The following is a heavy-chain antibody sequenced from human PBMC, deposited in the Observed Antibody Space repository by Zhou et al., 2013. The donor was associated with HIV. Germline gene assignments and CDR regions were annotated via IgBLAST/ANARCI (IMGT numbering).Heavy chain of an antibody. D-gene: IGHD3-22*01. Sequence: QVQLVQSGAEVKKPGSSVKVSCKASGGTFSSYAISWVRQAPGQGLEWMGGIIPIFGTANYAQKFQGRVTITTDESTSTAYMELSSLRSEDTAVYYCARETGDSSGYRYYYYYMDVWGKGTTVTVSS. CDR3: ARETGDSSGYRYYYYYMDV. J-gene: IGHJ6*03. CDR2: IIPIFGTA. V-gene: IGHV1-69*05. CDR1: GGTFSSYA.